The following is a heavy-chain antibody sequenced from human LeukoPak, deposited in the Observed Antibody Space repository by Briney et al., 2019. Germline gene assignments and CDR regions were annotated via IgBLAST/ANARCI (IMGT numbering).Heavy chain of an antibody. D-gene: IGHD3-22*01. J-gene: IGHJ4*02. CDR3: ARDERPPSYSSDSGSFYFHY. Sequence: PSETLSLTCAVSGYAVSSCYYWGWIRQPPGRGPEYIGGIYHTGRTYHNPSLKNRVTTSVDTSKNQFSLKLNSVTPADTAVYYCARDERPPSYSSDSGSFYFHYWGQGPLVTVSS. V-gene: IGHV4-38-2*02. CDR1: GYAVSSCYY. CDR2: IYHTGRT.